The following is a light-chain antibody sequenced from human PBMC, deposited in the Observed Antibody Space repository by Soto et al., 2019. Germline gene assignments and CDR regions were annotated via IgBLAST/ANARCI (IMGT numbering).Light chain of an antibody. CDR3: QQCKIAPFT. Sequence: DIQMTQSPSSLSASVGDTVTITCRASQDISNFLAWYQQKPGKVPKLLIYAASTLQSGVPSRFSGSGSGTDFTLTISSLQPEDVATYYCQQCKIAPFTFGGGTKVEMK. CDR2: AAS. CDR1: QDISNF. V-gene: IGKV1-27*01. J-gene: IGKJ4*01.